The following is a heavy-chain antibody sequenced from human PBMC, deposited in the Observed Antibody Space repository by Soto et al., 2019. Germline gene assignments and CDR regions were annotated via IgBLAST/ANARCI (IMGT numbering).Heavy chain of an antibody. J-gene: IGHJ6*02. D-gene: IGHD3-16*01. V-gene: IGHV4-39*01. Sequence: TSETLSLTCTVSGGSISSSSYYWGWIRQPPGKGLEWIGSIYYSEYTYYNPSLKSRVTISVDTSKNQFSLKLSSVTAADTAVYYCARHNGPLYVGYYYDMDVWGQGTTVT. CDR3: ARHNGPLYVGYYYDMDV. CDR2: IYYSEYT. CDR1: GGSISSSSYY.